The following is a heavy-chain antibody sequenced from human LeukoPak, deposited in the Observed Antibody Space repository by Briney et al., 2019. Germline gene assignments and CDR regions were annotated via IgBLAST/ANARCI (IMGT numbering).Heavy chain of an antibody. D-gene: IGHD5-18*01. V-gene: IGHV1-8*03. CDR3: AKDGGRIQLWLIAY. CDR1: GYTFTSYD. Sequence: ASVKVSCKASGYTFTSYDINWVRQATGQGLEWMGWMNPNSGNTGYAQKFQGRVTITRNTSISTAYMELSSLRSEDTAVYYCAKDGGRIQLWLIAYWGQGTLVTVSS. J-gene: IGHJ4*02. CDR2: MNPNSGNT.